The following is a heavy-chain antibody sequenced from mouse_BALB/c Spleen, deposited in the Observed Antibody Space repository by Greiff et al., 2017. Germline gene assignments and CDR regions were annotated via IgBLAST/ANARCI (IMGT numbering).Heavy chain of an antibody. CDR3: ARYYYGSSYYAMDY. CDR1: GFTFSSFG. Sequence: EVQVVESGGGLVQPGGSRKLSCAASGFTFSSFGMHWVRQAPEKGLEWVAYISSGSSTIYYADTVKGRFTISRDNPKNTLFLQMTSLRSEDTAMYYCARYYYGSSYYAMDYWGQGTSVTVSS. V-gene: IGHV5-17*02. CDR2: ISSGSSTI. D-gene: IGHD1-1*01. J-gene: IGHJ4*01.